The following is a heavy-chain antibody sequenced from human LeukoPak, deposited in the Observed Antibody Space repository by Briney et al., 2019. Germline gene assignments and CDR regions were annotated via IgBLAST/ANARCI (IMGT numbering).Heavy chain of an antibody. V-gene: IGHV1-18*01. CDR3: ARGHPAQPLGRFDY. CDR1: GYTFTSYG. J-gene: IGHJ4*02. CDR2: ISAYNGNT. Sequence: ASVKVPCKASGYTFTSYGISWVRQAPGQGLEWMGWISAYNGNTNYAQKLQGRVTMTTDTSTSTAYMELSSLRSEDTAVYYCARGHPAQPLGRFDYWGQGTLVIVSS. D-gene: IGHD7-27*01.